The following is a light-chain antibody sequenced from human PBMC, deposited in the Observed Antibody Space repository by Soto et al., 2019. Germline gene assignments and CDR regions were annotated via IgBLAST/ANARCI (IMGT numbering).Light chain of an antibody. Sequence: ENVLTQSPGTLSLSPGERSTLSFRASQSISSKLAWYQQKPGQTHRLLTYGASTRATGVPARFSGGGSGTEFTLTITSLQSEDFAVYWCQQYNNWPLTFGPGTRLEIK. J-gene: IGKJ5*01. CDR2: GAS. CDR3: QQYNNWPLT. V-gene: IGKV3-15*01. CDR1: QSISSK.